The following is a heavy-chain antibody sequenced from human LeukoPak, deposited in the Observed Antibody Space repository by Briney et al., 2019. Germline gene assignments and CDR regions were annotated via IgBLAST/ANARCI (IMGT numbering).Heavy chain of an antibody. V-gene: IGHV4-34*01. D-gene: IGHD3-10*01. Sequence: SETLSLTCAVYGGSFSGYYWSWIRQPPGKGLEWIGEINHSGSTNYNPSLKSRVTMSVDTSKNQFSLKLSSVTAADTAVYYCARGGYYYGSGSYYTDYWGQGTLVTVSS. CDR2: INHSGST. CDR3: ARGGYYYGSGSYYTDY. J-gene: IGHJ4*02. CDR1: GGSFSGYY.